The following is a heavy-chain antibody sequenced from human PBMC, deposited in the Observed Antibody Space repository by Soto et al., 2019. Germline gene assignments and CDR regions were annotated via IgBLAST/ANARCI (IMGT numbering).Heavy chain of an antibody. CDR2: IDPSDSYT. Sequence: GESLKISCKASGYTFTSNWISWVRQVPGKGLEWLGRIDPSDSYTHYNPSFQGHVTISTDKSISTAYLQWSSLKASDTAIYHCGRRQAVFDLWSGYPAIDYWGQGTLVTVSS. J-gene: IGHJ4*02. CDR1: GYTFTSNW. CDR3: GRRQAVFDLWSGYPAIDY. V-gene: IGHV5-10-1*01. D-gene: IGHD3-3*01.